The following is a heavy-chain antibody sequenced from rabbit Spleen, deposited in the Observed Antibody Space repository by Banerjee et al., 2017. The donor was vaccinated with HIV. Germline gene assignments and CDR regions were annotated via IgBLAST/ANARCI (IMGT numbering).Heavy chain of an antibody. Sequence: QEQLVESGGGLVKPEGSLTLTCTASGFSFSNRYYICWVRQAPGKGLEWIACIYAANSGDTYYASWAKGRFTISKTSSTTVTLQMTSLTAADTATYFCARDVDTIYFRFSLWGPGTLVTVS. CDR3: ARDVDTIYFRFSL. CDR2: IYAANSGDT. J-gene: IGHJ4*01. V-gene: IGHV1S45*01. D-gene: IGHD1-1*01. CDR1: GFSFSNRYY.